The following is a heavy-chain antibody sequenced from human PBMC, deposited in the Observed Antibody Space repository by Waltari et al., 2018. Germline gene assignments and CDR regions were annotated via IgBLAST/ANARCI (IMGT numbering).Heavy chain of an antibody. CDR2: IKTDGSEK. V-gene: IGHV3-7*02. CDR1: GFTFRSCW. J-gene: IGHJ6*04. Sequence: DVQMVESGGTLVQPGGSLRLSCVVSGFTFRSCWMSWVRQAPGKGLEWVAKIKTDGSEKHYVDSVKGRFIVSRDNAKNSLYLQMNSLTVEDTAVYFCASVSLGWGKGTTVTVSS. D-gene: IGHD3-16*01. CDR3: ASVSLG.